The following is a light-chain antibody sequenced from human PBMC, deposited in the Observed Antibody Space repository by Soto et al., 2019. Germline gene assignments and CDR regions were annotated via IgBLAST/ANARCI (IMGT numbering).Light chain of an antibody. CDR3: SSYTSSSTLDVV. Sequence: QSVLTQPASVSGSPGQSITISCTGTSSDVGGYNYVSWYQKHPGKAPNLMIYDVSNRPSGVSNRFSGSKSGNTASLTISGLQAEDEADYYCSSYTSSSTLDVVFGGGTKLTVL. CDR2: DVS. CDR1: SSDVGGYNY. V-gene: IGLV2-14*01. J-gene: IGLJ2*01.